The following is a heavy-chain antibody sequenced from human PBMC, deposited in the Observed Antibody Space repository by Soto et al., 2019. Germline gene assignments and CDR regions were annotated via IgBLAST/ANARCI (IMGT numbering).Heavy chain of an antibody. V-gene: IGHV3-7*01. CDR3: ARDVRYYYDSSGFGPDY. J-gene: IGHJ4*02. CDR2: IKQDGSEK. D-gene: IGHD3-22*01. Sequence: GGSLRLSCAASGFTFSSYWMSWVRQAPGKGLEWVANIKQDGSEKYYVDSVKGRFTISRDNAKNSLYLQMNSLRAEDTAVYYCARDVRYYYDSSGFGPDYWGQGTLVTVS. CDR1: GFTFSSYW.